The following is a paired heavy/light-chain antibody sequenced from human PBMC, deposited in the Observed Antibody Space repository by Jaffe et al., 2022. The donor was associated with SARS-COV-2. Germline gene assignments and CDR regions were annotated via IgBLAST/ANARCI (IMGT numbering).Light chain of an antibody. V-gene: IGKV1-39*01. CDR1: QSISGF. J-gene: IGKJ4*01. Sequence: DIQMTQSPSSLSASVGDRVTITCRASQSISGFLNWYQQKPGKAPKLLIHTASSLQSGVPSRFSGSGSGTDFTLTISTLQPEDFATYYCQQSYKTPLTFGGGTKVEI. CDR3: QQSYKTPLT. CDR2: TAS.
Heavy chain of an antibody. Sequence: EVQLVESGGGLVKPGGSLRLSCAASGFTFSNAWMSWVRQAPGKGLEWVGRIKSKTDGGTIDYAAPVRGRFTISRDDSKNTLDLQMNSLKSEDTAVYWCTTSDAFDIWGQGTMVTVSS. V-gene: IGHV3-15*01. CDR3: TTSDAFDI. CDR1: GFTFSNAW. J-gene: IGHJ3*02. CDR2: IKSKTDGGTI.